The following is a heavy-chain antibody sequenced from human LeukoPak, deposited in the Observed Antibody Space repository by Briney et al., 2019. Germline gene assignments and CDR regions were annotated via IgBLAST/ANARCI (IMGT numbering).Heavy chain of an antibody. CDR1: GYNFNVYY. CDR2: MDPESGDT. Sequence: ASVKVSCKGSGYNFNVYYIHWVRQAPGQGLEWMGWMDPESGDTIYAPKFQGRVSMTRDTSITTAYMESISLTFDDSAMYYCATRGGLTPNTLAMWGHGTMVTVSS. CDR3: ATRGGLTPNTLAM. J-gene: IGHJ3*01. D-gene: IGHD2-15*01. V-gene: IGHV1-2*02.